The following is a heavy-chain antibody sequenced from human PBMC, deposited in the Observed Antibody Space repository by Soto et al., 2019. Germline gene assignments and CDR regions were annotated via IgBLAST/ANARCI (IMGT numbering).Heavy chain of an antibody. J-gene: IGHJ4*02. D-gene: IGHD3-3*01. CDR2: ISGSGGST. V-gene: IGHV3-23*01. CDR3: AKIDYDFWSGSTY. CDR1: GFNFSSHG. Sequence: PVGSLRLSCAAFGFNFSSHGMRRISQAPGKGLEWVSAISGSGGSTYYADSVKGRFTISRDNSKNTLCLQMNSLRAEDTAVYYCAKIDYDFWSGSTYWGQGTLGTVSS.